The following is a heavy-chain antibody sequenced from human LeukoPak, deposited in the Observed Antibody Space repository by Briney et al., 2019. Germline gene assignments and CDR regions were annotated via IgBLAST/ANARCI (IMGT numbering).Heavy chain of an antibody. J-gene: IGHJ6*02. CDR1: GFTFSTYL. Sequence: GWPLRLSFAASGFTFSTYLMHWVRQAPGKGLVWVSRISSDGSSTDYADSVKGRFTISSDNSKNTLHLQMSSLRPEDTAVYYCVKDSGGLPIYGMDVWGQGTTVTVSS. CDR2: ISSDGSST. D-gene: IGHD5-12*01. V-gene: IGHV3-74*01. CDR3: VKDSGGLPIYGMDV.